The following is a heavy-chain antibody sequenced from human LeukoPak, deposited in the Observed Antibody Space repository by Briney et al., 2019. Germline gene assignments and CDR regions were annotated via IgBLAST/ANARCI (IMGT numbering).Heavy chain of an antibody. D-gene: IGHD6-13*01. CDR1: GFTFDDYA. Sequence: PGRSLRLSCAASGFTFDDYAMHWVRQAPGKGLEWVTGISWNSGSIGYADSVKGRFTISRENAKNSLYLQMNSLRAGDTAVYYCARGGGRIAAAETDFDYWGQGTLVTVSS. CDR2: ISWNSGSI. CDR3: ARGGGRIAAAETDFDY. V-gene: IGHV3-9*01. J-gene: IGHJ4*02.